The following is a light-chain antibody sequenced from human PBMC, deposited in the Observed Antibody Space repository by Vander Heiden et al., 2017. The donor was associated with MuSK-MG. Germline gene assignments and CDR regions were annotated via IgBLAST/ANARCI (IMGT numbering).Light chain of an antibody. Sequence: SYELTQPPSVSVSPGQTASITGSGDKLGDRYACWNQEKPGQCHVLVIYKDSKRPAGIPERFSGSNSGNTATLTIGGTQAMDEGDYDCQAWDSSTVVFGGGTKLTVL. V-gene: IGLV3-1*01. CDR3: QAWDSSTVV. CDR1: KLGDRY. CDR2: KDS. J-gene: IGLJ2*01.